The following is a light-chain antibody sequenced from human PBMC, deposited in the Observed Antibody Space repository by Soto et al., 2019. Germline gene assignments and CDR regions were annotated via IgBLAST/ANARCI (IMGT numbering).Light chain of an antibody. CDR2: GAS. CDR1: QSVSSNY. V-gene: IGKV3-20*01. J-gene: IGKJ1*01. CDR3: QHYVTSLTT. Sequence: EIVLTQSPGTLSLSPGERSTLSCMASQSVSSNYLAWFQQKPGQAPRLLIFGASIRVKGIPDRFIGSGSGTDFTLTISRLEPEDFAVYYCQHYVTSLTTFGQGTKVDIK.